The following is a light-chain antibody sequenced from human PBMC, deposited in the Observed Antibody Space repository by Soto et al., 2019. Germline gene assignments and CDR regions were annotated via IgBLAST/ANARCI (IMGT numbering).Light chain of an antibody. CDR2: GAS. Sequence: MTQARATLSVSQGESATPSFRASQSVGSNLAWYQQKPGQAPRLLIYGASSRATGIPDRFSGSGSGTDFTLTISRLEPEDFAVYYCQQYGNSPWTFGQGTNVDIK. CDR1: QSVGSN. J-gene: IGKJ1*01. V-gene: IGKV3-20*01. CDR3: QQYGNSPWT.